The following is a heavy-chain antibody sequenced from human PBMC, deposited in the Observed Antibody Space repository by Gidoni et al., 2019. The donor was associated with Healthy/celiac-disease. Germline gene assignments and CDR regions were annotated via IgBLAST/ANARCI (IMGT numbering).Heavy chain of an antibody. D-gene: IGHD3-22*01. J-gene: IGHJ4*02. CDR1: GGSIICSRYY. CDR3: ARPGYYDSSGYYPFDY. Sequence: QLQLQESGLGLVKPSETLSLTCTVSGGSIICSRYYWGWIRQPPGKGLEWIGGIYHSGSTYYNPSLKSRVTISVDTSKNQFSLKLSSVTAADTAVYYCARPGYYDSSGYYPFDYWGQGTLVTVSS. V-gene: IGHV4-39*01. CDR2: IYHSGST.